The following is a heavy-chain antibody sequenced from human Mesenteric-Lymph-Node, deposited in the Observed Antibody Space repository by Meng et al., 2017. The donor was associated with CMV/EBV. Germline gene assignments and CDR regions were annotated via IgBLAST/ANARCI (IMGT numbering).Heavy chain of an antibody. CDR2: IIPIFGTA. V-gene: IGHV1-69*13. Sequence: VKVPCQASGGTFSSYAISWVRQAPGQGLEWMGGIIPIFGTANYAQKFQGRVTITTDESTSTAYMELSSLRSEDTAVYYFAREKGVVVVGDDYWGQGTLVTV. CDR3: AREKGVVVVGDDY. J-gene: IGHJ4*02. CDR1: GGTFSSYA. D-gene: IGHD3-22*01.